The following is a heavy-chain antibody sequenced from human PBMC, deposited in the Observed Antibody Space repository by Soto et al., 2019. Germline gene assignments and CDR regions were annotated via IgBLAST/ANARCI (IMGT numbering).Heavy chain of an antibody. Sequence: EVQLVESGGGLVQPGRSLRLSRAASGFTFDDYAMHWVRQAPGKGLEWVSGISWNSGSIGYADSVKGRFTISRDNAKNSLYLQMNSLRAEDTALYYCAKDRGIVGATNYYYYGMDVWGQGTTVTVSS. D-gene: IGHD1-26*01. CDR1: GFTFDDYA. CDR3: AKDRGIVGATNYYYYGMDV. CDR2: ISWNSGSI. J-gene: IGHJ6*02. V-gene: IGHV3-9*01.